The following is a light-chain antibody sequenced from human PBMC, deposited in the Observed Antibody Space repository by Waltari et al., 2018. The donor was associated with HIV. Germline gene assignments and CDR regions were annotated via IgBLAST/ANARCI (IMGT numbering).Light chain of an antibody. J-gene: IGLJ3*02. CDR1: SSDVGGYNY. V-gene: IGLV2-11*01. Sequence: QSALTQPRSVSGSPGPSVTISWTGTSSDVGGYNYVPWYQQHPGKAPKLMIYDVTKRPSGVPDRFSGSKSGNTASLTISGLQAEDEADYFCCSYAGGYTLVFGGGTKLTVL. CDR3: CSYAGGYTLV. CDR2: DVT.